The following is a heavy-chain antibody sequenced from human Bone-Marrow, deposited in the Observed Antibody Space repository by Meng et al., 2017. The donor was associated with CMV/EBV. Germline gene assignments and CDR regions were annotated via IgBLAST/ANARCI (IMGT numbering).Heavy chain of an antibody. J-gene: IGHJ1*01. CDR1: GFIFSDST. CDR2: IRDRAKNYAT. CDR3: ATPQTDIVVVPAAIQAEYFQH. D-gene: IGHD2-2*02. Sequence: GESLKISCAASGFIFSDSTIHWVRQGSGKGLEWVGRIRDRAKNYATGYAASVKGRFTISRDDSKNTAYLEMNSLETEDTAVYYCATPQTDIVVVPAAIQAEYFQHWGQGTLVTVSS. V-gene: IGHV3-73*01.